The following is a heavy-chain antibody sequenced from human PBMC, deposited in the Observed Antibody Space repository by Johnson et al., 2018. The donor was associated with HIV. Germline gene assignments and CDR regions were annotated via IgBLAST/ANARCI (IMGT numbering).Heavy chain of an antibody. CDR3: TRHDGLRLGELSSDAFDI. V-gene: IGHV3-NL1*01. Sequence: QVQLVESGGGLVQPGWSLRLSCAASGFTFSSYWMSWVRQAPGKGLEWVSGINWNGGRIGYADSVKGRFTISRDNSKNTLYLQMNSLRAEDTAVYHCTRHDGLRLGELSSDAFDIWGQGTMVTVSS. D-gene: IGHD3-16*02. CDR2: INWNGGRI. CDR1: GFTFSSYW. J-gene: IGHJ3*02.